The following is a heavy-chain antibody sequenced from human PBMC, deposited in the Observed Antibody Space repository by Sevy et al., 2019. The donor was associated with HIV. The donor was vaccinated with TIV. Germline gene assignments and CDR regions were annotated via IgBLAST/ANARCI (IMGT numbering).Heavy chain of an antibody. D-gene: IGHD2-2*01. CDR2: TYYRSKWYN. Sequence: SQTLSHICAISGDSVSSNSAAWNWIRQSPSRGLEWLGRTYYRSKWYNDYAVSVKSRITINPDTSKNQFSLQLNSVTPEDTAVYYCARNPPYCSSTSCHFDYWGQGTLVTVSS. J-gene: IGHJ4*02. CDR3: ARNPPYCSSTSCHFDY. CDR1: GDSVSSNSAA. V-gene: IGHV6-1*01.